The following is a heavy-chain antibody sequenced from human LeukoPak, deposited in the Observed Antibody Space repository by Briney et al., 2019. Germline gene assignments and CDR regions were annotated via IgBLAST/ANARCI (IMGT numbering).Heavy chain of an antibody. CDR2: IYYSGST. CDR1: GGSISSSSYY. V-gene: IGHV4-39*01. J-gene: IGHJ5*02. CDR3: ARHWTNNWFDP. Sequence: KPSETLSLTCPVSGGSISSSSYYWGWIRQPPGKGLEWIGSIYYSGSTYYNPSLKSRVTISVDTSKNQFSLKLSSVTAADTAVYYCARHWTNNWFDPWGQGTLVTVSS. D-gene: IGHD3/OR15-3a*01.